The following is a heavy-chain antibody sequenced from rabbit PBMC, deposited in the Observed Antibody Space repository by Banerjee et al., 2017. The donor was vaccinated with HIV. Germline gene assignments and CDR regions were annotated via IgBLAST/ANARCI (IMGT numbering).Heavy chain of an antibody. D-gene: IGHD6-1*01. CDR2: IYAGSSGST. V-gene: IGHV1S40*01. CDR3: ARGWTSVDAAYGHAFKL. J-gene: IGHJ4*01. CDR1: GFSFSSSYY. Sequence: QSLEESGGDLVKPGASLTLTCTASGFSFSSSYYMCWVRQAPGKGLEWIACIYAGSSGSTYYASWAKGRFTISKTSSTTVTLQMTSLTAADTATYFCARGWTSVDAAYGHAFKLWGPGTLVTVS.